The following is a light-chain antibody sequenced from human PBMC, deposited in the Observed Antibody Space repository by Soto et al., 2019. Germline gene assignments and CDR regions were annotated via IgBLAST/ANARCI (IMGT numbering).Light chain of an antibody. J-gene: IGKJ4*01. Sequence: DIQMTQSPSSLSASVGDRVTITCRASQDISSSLAWYQQKPGKVPKLLIYAASTLHSGVPSRFSGSGSGTDFTLTISSLQPEDVATYYCLRYNSAPLTFGGGTKVEIK. CDR2: AAS. CDR3: LRYNSAPLT. CDR1: QDISSS. V-gene: IGKV1-27*01.